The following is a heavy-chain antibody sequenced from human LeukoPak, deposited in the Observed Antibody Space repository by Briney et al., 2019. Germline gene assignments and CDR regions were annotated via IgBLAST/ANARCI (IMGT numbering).Heavy chain of an antibody. D-gene: IGHD3-3*01. V-gene: IGHV3-48*01. CDR1: GFTFSSYS. CDR2: ISSSSSTI. Sequence: GGSLRLSCAASGFTFSSYSMNWVRQAPGKGLEWVSYISSSSSTIYYADSVKGRFTISRDNAKNSLYLQMNSLRAEDTAVYYCASAYPYYDFWSGYNAPPFDYWGQGTLVTVSS. J-gene: IGHJ4*02. CDR3: ASAYPYYDFWSGYNAPPFDY.